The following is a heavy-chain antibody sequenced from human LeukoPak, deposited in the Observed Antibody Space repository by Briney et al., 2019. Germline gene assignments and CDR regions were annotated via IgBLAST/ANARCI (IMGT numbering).Heavy chain of an antibody. CDR2: IIPILGIA. CDR3: ASYEYCGGDCREYFQH. CDR1: GGTFSSHT. V-gene: IGHV1-69*02. J-gene: IGHJ1*01. Sequence: GASVKVSCKASGGTFSSHTISWVRQAPGQGLEWMGRIIPILGIANYVQKFQGRVTITADKSTSTAYMELSSLRSEDTAVYYCASYEYCGGDCREYFQHWGQGTLVTVSS. D-gene: IGHD2-21*01.